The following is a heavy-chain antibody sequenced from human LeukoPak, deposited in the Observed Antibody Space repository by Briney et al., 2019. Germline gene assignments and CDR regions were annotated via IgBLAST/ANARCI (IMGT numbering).Heavy chain of an antibody. CDR1: GFTFSSYE. J-gene: IGHJ4*02. Sequence: GSLRLSCAASGFTFSSYEMNWVRQAPGKGLEWVSYISSSGSTIYYADSVKGRFTISRDNAKNSLYPQMNSLRVEDTAVYYCARKSMGRSILYYFYYWGQGTLVTVSS. D-gene: IGHD3-10*01. CDR3: ARKSMGRSILYYFYY. V-gene: IGHV3-48*03. CDR2: ISSSGSTI.